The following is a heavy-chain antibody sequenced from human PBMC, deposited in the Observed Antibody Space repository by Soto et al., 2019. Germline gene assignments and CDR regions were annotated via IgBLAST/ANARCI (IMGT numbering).Heavy chain of an antibody. D-gene: IGHD2-15*01. CDR2: INPNNGGT. V-gene: IGHV1-2*04. Sequence: GASVKVSCKSSGYTFTGYYMHWVRQAPGQGLEWMGWINPNNGGTNYSQKFQGWVTMTRDTSASTAYMELSSLRSEDTAVYYCARAPRPIVVVAAATVFDYWGQGTLVTVSS. J-gene: IGHJ4*02. CDR3: ARAPRPIVVVAAATVFDY. CDR1: GYTFTGYY.